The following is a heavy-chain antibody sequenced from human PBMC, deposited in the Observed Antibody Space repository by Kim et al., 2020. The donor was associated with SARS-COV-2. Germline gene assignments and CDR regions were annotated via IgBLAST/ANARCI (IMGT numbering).Heavy chain of an antibody. CDR3: VRYSGWYYFDY. J-gene: IGHJ4*02. Sequence: SQTLSLTCVISGDSLSSNTVAWSWIRQSPSSGLEWLGRTYYRSKWSSDYAVSVKSRIIINADPSKNQFSLHLNSVTPDEKVNYYCVRYSGWYYFDYWGQG. CDR1: GDSLSSNTVA. CDR2: TYYRSKWSS. D-gene: IGHD6-19*01. V-gene: IGHV6-1*01.